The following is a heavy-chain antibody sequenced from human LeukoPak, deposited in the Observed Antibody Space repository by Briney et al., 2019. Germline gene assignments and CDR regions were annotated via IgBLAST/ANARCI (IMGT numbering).Heavy chain of an antibody. CDR1: GFTFSDYY. CDR3: ARDRAYYYDSSGYVDY. V-gene: IGHV3-11*01. Sequence: GGSLRLSCAASGFTFSDYYMSWIRQAPGKGLEWVSYISSSGSTICYADSVKGRFTISRDNAKNSLYLQMNSLRAEDTAVYYCARDRAYYYDSSGYVDYWGQGTLVTVSS. J-gene: IGHJ4*02. D-gene: IGHD3-22*01. CDR2: ISSSGSTI.